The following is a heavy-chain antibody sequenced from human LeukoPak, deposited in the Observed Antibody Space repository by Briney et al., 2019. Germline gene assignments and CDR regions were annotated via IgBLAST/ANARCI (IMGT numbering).Heavy chain of an antibody. V-gene: IGHV3-33*06. Sequence: GESLRLSCAVSGYTFNTYGVPWVRHAQGRALGRVCVIWYYGRDQCYADSVKGRFTISRDNSKNTLYLQMNNLRAEDTGVYYCSKCLWIGEFKNLDYWGQGTLVTVSS. CDR2: IWYYGRDQ. D-gene: IGHD3-10*01. CDR3: SKCLWIGEFKNLDY. J-gene: IGHJ4*02. CDR1: GYTFNTYG.